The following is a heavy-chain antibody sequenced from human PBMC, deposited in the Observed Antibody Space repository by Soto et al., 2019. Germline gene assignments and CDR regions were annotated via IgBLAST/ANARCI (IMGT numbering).Heavy chain of an antibody. CDR3: ARGTGRAP. D-gene: IGHD1-1*01. CDR1: GFTFSSYS. J-gene: IGHJ5*02. V-gene: IGHV3-48*01. CDR2: ISSSSSTI. Sequence: VQLVESGGGLVQPGGSLRLSCAASGFTFSSYSMNWVRQAPGKGLEWVSYISSSSSTIYYADSVKGRFTISRDNAKNSLYLQMNSLRAEDTAVYYCARGTGRAPWGQGTLVTVSS.